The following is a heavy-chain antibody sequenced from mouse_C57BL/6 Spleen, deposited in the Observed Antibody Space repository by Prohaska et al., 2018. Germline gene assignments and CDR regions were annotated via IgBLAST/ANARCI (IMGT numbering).Heavy chain of an antibody. Sequence: EVQLVESGGGLVQPKGSLKLSCAASGFSFNTYAMNWVRQAPGKGLEWFARIRSKSNNYATYYADSVKDRFTISRDDSESMLYLQMNNLKTEDTAMYYCVRQGTYYFDYWGQGTTLTVSS. J-gene: IGHJ2*01. CDR1: GFSFNTYA. CDR2: IRSKSNNYAT. CDR3: VRQGTYYFDY. V-gene: IGHV10-1*01.